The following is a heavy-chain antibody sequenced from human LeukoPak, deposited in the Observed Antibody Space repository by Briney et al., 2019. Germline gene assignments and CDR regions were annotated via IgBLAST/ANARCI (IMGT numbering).Heavy chain of an antibody. V-gene: IGHV1-46*01. CDR1: GYTFTSYY. CDR2: INPSGGST. CDR3: ARENGESGYSYGPGGY. D-gene: IGHD5-18*01. Sequence: ASVKVSCKASGYTFTSYYMHWVRQAPGQGLEWMGIINPSGGSTSYAQKFQGRVTMTRDTSTSTVYMELSSLRSEDTAVYYCARENGESGYSYGPGGYWGQGTLVTVSS. J-gene: IGHJ4*02.